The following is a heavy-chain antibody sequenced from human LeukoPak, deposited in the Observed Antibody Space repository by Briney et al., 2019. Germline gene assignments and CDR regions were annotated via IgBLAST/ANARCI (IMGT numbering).Heavy chain of an antibody. Sequence: SVKVSCKASGYTFTGYYMHWGRQAPGQGLEWRGWINPNSGGTNYAHKFQGRVTMTRDTSISTAYMELSRLRSDDTGVYYCARDQSRIAAADDAFDIWGQGTMVTVSS. CDR2: INPNSGGT. CDR1: GYTFTGYY. D-gene: IGHD6-6*01. V-gene: IGHV1-2*02. J-gene: IGHJ3*02. CDR3: ARDQSRIAAADDAFDI.